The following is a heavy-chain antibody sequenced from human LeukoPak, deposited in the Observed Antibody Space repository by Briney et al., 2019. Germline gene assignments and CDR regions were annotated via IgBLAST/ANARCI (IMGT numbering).Heavy chain of an antibody. D-gene: IGHD4-23*01. Sequence: GGSLRLSCAASGFTFSSYSMNWVRQAPGKGLEWVSSISSSSSYIYYADSVKGRFTISRDNAKNSLYLQMNSLRAEDTAVYYCARGRAGYGGLLGYFDYWGQGTLVTVSS. CDR2: ISSSSSYI. CDR3: ARGRAGYGGLLGYFDY. J-gene: IGHJ4*02. V-gene: IGHV3-21*01. CDR1: GFTFSSYS.